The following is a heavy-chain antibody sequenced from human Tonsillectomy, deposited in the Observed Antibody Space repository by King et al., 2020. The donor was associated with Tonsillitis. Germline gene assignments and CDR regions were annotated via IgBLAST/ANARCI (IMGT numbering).Heavy chain of an antibody. Sequence: VQLVESGAEVKKPGASVKLSCKASGYTFTSYFMNWVRQAPGQGLEWMAIINPNGGSTNYAQKFQDRVTMTRDTSTSTVYMELSSLRSEDTAVYYCVSGAYSGYDPAHFDYWGQGTPVTVSS. CDR3: VSGAYSGYDPAHFDY. D-gene: IGHD5-12*01. CDR2: INPNGGST. V-gene: IGHV1-46*03. J-gene: IGHJ4*02. CDR1: GYTFTSYF.